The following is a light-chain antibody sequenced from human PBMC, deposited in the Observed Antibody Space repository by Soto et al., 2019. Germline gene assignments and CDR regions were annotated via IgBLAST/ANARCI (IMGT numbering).Light chain of an antibody. CDR2: DAS. Sequence: EIVLTQSPGTLSLSPGERATLSCRASQSVSSSYLAWYQQKPGQAPRLLIYDASSRATGIPDRFSGSGSGTDFSLTISRLEPEDFAVYNCQQYGSSPLTFGGGTKV. CDR3: QQYGSSPLT. CDR1: QSVSSSY. J-gene: IGKJ4*01. V-gene: IGKV3-20*01.